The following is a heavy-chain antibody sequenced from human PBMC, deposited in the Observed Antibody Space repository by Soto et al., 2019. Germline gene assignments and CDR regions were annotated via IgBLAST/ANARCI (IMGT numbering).Heavy chain of an antibody. D-gene: IGHD6-6*01. CDR1: GYTFTGYY. Sequence: ASVKVSCKASGYTFTGYYMHWVRQAPGQGLEWMGWINPNSGGTNYAQKFQGWVTMTRDTSISTAYMELSRLRSDDTAVYYCARSVQQLVLHYGMDVWGQGTTVTVSS. V-gene: IGHV1-2*04. J-gene: IGHJ6*02. CDR2: INPNSGGT. CDR3: ARSVQQLVLHYGMDV.